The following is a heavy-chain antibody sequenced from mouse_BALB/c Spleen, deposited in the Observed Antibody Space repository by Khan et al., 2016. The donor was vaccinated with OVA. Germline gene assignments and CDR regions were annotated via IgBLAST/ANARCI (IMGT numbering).Heavy chain of an antibody. CDR1: GYTFSSYW. J-gene: IGHJ2*01. V-gene: IGHV1-7*01. Sequence: QVQLQQSGAEQAKPGASVKMSCKTSGYTFSSYWMHWVKHRPGQGLEWIGYINPTSGYTEYNEKFKDKATLSADKSSSTAYMQLTSLTSEDSAVYYCARDRIDDWGQGTTLTVSS. CDR3: ARDRIDD. CDR2: INPTSGYT.